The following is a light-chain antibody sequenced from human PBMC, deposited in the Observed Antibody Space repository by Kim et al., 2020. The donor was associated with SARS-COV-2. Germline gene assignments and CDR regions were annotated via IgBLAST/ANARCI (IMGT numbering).Light chain of an antibody. Sequence: VSSKLAWYQQTPGQPPRLLIYDASTRATGIPAKFSGTGSGTDFTLIISSLQSEDSAVYYCQQYDSWLSFGGGTKVEIK. V-gene: IGKV3D-15*01. CDR3: QQYDSWLS. J-gene: IGKJ4*01. CDR2: DAS. CDR1: VSSK.